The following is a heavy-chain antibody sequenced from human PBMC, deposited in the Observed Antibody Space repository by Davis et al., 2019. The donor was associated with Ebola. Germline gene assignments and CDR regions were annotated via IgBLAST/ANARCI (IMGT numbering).Heavy chain of an antibody. D-gene: IGHD4-17*01. CDR1: GFTFSGSA. V-gene: IGHV3-73*01. J-gene: IGHJ4*02. CDR3: TSPYGDYDY. Sequence: GESLKISCAASGFTFSGSAMHWVRQASGKGLEWVGRIRSKANSYATAYAASVKGRFTISRDDSKNTAYLQMNSLKTEDTALYYCTSPYGDYDYWGQGTLVTVSS. CDR2: IRSKANSYAT.